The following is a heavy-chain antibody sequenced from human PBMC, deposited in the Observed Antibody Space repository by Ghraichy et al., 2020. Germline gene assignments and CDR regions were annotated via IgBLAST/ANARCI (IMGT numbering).Heavy chain of an antibody. D-gene: IGHD3-3*01. V-gene: IGHV3-43D*04. CDR3: AKDRSGYYREGGYYFDY. CDR1: GFTFDDYS. Sequence: LSLTCAASGFTFDDYSMHWVRQAPGMGLDWVSLISWNGDNTYYTDSVKGRFTISRDNNKNSLYLQMNSLRAEDTALYFCAKDRSGYYREGGYYFDYWGQGTLVTVSS. J-gene: IGHJ4*02. CDR2: ISWNGDNT.